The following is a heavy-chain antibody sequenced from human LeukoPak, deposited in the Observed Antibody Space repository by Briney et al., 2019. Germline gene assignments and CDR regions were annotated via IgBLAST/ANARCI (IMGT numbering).Heavy chain of an antibody. CDR3: ARRRRGYSGYADPNFDY. Sequence: SSETLSLTCAVYGGSFSGYYWSWIRQPPGKGLEWIGEINHSGSTNYNPSLKSRVTISVDTSKNQFSLKLSSVTAADTAVYYCARRRRGYSGYADPNFDYWGQGTLVTVSS. D-gene: IGHD5-12*01. V-gene: IGHV4-34*01. CDR2: INHSGST. CDR1: GGSFSGYY. J-gene: IGHJ4*02.